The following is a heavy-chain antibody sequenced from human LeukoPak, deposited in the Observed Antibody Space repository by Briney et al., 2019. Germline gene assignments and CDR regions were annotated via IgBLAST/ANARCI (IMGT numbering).Heavy chain of an antibody. CDR2: MSSGGGT. Sequence: SETLSLTCTVSGASISSSYCTWIRQPAGEGLEWIGRMSSGGGTTYNPSFKGRVTMSLDTSKKQFSLNLTSVTAADTAVYYCARDQTFYVSSGYYYVTYLQHWGQGILVTVSS. CDR1: GASISSSY. V-gene: IGHV4-4*07. J-gene: IGHJ1*01. D-gene: IGHD3-22*01. CDR3: ARDQTFYVSSGYYYVTYLQH.